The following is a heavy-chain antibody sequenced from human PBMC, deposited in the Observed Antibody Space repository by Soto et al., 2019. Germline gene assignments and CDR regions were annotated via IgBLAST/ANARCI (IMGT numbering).Heavy chain of an antibody. V-gene: IGHV3-9*01. J-gene: IGHJ4*02. D-gene: IGHD2-2*01. CDR1: GFTFGDYA. CDR3: AKGQYPLGYLDY. CDR2: ISWNSDSI. Sequence: EVQLVESGGGLVQPGRSLRLSCAASGFTFGDYAMHWVRHAPGKGLEWVSGISWNSDSIGYVDSVQGRFTISRDNAKNSLDLQLHSLRPEDTALYYCAKGQYPLGYLDYWGQGTLVTVSS.